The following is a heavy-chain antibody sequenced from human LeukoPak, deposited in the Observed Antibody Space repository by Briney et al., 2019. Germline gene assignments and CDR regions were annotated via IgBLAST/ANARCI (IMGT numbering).Heavy chain of an antibody. CDR2: ISSRSTYI. CDR3: ARDSRQQRFLYWDWFDP. CDR1: RFTFSTYS. D-gene: IGHD2/OR15-2a*01. Sequence: GGSLRLSCAASRFTFSTYSMNWVRQAPGKGLEWVSSISSRSTYIYYANSVKGRFTISRDNAKNSLYLQMTNLRAEDTAVYYCARDSRQQRFLYWDWFDPWGQGTRVSVSS. V-gene: IGHV3-21*06. J-gene: IGHJ5*02.